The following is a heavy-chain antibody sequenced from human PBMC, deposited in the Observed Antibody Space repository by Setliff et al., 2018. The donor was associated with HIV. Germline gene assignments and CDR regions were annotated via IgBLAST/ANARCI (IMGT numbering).Heavy chain of an antibody. J-gene: IGHJ6*02. Sequence: PGGSLRLSCTASGFTFGDYAMSRVRQAPGKGLEWVSYISSSGSTIYYADSVKGRFTISRDNAKNSLYLQMNSLRAEDTAVYYCARERIAVAGTLYYYYGMDVWGQGTTVTVSS. CDR3: ARERIAVAGTLYYYYGMDV. D-gene: IGHD6-19*01. CDR1: GFTFGDYA. CDR2: ISSSGSTI. V-gene: IGHV3-48*03.